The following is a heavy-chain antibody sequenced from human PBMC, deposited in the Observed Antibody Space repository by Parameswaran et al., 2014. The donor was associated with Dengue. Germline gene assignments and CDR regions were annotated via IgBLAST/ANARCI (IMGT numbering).Heavy chain of an antibody. J-gene: IGHJ4*02. CDR2: IYYSGST. V-gene: IGHV4-59*01. D-gene: IGHD1-7*01. Sequence: WIRQPPGKGLEWIGYIYYSGSTNYNPSLKSRVTISVDTSKNQFSLKLSSVTAADTAVYYCARVEIGNNWNSRRFDYWGQGTLVTVSS. CDR3: ARVEIGNNWNSRRFDY.